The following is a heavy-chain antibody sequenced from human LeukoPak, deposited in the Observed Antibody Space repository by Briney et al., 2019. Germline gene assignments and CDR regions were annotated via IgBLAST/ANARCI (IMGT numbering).Heavy chain of an antibody. CDR2: IWYDGSNK. CDR3: AKSPRGELRGEPAPN. D-gene: IGHD1-26*01. CDR1: GFTFSSYG. J-gene: IGHJ4*02. Sequence: GGSLRLSCAASGFTFSSYGMPWVRQAPGKGLEWVAVIWYDGSNKYYADSVKGRFTISRDNSKNTLYLQMNSLRAEDTAVYYCAKSPRGELRGEPAPNWGQGTLVTVSS. V-gene: IGHV3-33*06.